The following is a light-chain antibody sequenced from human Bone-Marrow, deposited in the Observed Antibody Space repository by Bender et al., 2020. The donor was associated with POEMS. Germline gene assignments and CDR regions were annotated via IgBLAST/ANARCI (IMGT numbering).Light chain of an antibody. Sequence: SYELSQPPSVFLSPGQTANITCFGNKLENKYINWYHQRPVQSPALVIHQDSRRPSGVPERFSGSTSGNTATLTISGTQDMDEADYHCQTWDSRSVFGGGTKLTVL. V-gene: IGLV3-1*01. CDR3: QTWDSRSV. CDR2: QDS. J-gene: IGLJ3*02. CDR1: KLENKY.